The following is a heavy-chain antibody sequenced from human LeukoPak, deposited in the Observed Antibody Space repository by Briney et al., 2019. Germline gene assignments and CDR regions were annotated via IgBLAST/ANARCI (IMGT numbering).Heavy chain of an antibody. D-gene: IGHD3-10*01. CDR1: GFTVSSNY. CDR3: AKDDAWLRFGE. V-gene: IGHV3-53*01. CDR2: IYSGGRT. Sequence: GGSLRLSCAVSGFTVSSNYMTWVRQAPGKGLEWVSVIYSGGRTYYADSVKGRFTISRDNSKNTVYLEVISLTDEDTAVYYCAKDDAWLRFGEWSQGTLVTVSS. J-gene: IGHJ4*02.